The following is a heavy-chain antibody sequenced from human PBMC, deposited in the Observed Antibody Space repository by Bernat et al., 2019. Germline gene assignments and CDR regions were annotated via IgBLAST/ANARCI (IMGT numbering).Heavy chain of an antibody. CDR2: INPNSGGT. V-gene: IGHV1-2*04. CDR1: GYTFTGYY. J-gene: IGHJ4*02. Sequence: QVQLVQSGAEVKKPGASVKVSCKASGYTFTGYYMHWVRQAPGQGLEWMGWINPNSGGTNYAQKFQGWVTITRNTSMRTAYMELSSLRSEDTAVYYCARWDSGSYYWGQGTLVTVSS. D-gene: IGHD1-26*01. CDR3: ARWDSGSYY.